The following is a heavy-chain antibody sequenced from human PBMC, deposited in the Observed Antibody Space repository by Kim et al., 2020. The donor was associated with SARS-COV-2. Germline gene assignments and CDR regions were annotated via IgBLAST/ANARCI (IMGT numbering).Heavy chain of an antibody. J-gene: IGHJ6*02. CDR3: ARDGGFGELYDYYYYGMDV. Sequence: ASVKVSCKASGYTFTGYYMHWVRQAPGQGLEWMGWINPNSGGTNYAQKFQGWVTMTRDTSISTAYMELSRLRSDDTAVYYCARDGGFGELYDYYYYGMDVWGQGTTVTVSS. D-gene: IGHD3-10*01. V-gene: IGHV1-2*04. CDR2: INPNSGGT. CDR1: GYTFTGYY.